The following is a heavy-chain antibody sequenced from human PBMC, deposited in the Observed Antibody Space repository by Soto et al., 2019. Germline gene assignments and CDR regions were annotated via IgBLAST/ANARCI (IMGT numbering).Heavy chain of an antibody. CDR3: ATSRAVVPANYYYYYGMDV. V-gene: IGHV5-10-1*01. CDR1: GYSFTSYW. CDR2: IDPSDSYT. Sequence: GESLKISCKGSGYSFTSYWISWVRQMPGKGLEWMGRIDPSDSYTNYSPSFQGHVTISADKSISTAYLQWSSLKASDTAMYYWATSRAVVPANYYYYYGMDVWGQGTTVTVSS. D-gene: IGHD2-2*01. J-gene: IGHJ6*02.